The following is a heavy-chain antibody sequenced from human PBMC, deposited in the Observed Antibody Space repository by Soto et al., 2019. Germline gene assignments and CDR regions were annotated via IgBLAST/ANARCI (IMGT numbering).Heavy chain of an antibody. Sequence: QVQLVESGGGVVQPGRSLKLSCATSGFVFSRYSMHWVRQSPGKGLEWVAVISHDANQTFYAESVRGRFTISKDSSKNTLFLQMNTLXTXXXXXXXXXXXXXXXXXXXGQGTRVTVSS. CDR3: XXXXXXXXXX. J-gene: IGHJ4*02. V-gene: IGHV3-30-3*01. CDR1: GFVFSRYS. CDR2: ISHDANQT.